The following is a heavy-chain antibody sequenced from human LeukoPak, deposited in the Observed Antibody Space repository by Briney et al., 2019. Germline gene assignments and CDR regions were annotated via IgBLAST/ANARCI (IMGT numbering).Heavy chain of an antibody. Sequence: ASVKVSCKASGGTFTSYDINWVRQATGQGLEWMGWMNPNSGNTGYAQKFQGRVTITRNTSISTAYMELSSLRSEDTAVYYCARHGSLYYYYYMDVWGKGTTVTVSS. J-gene: IGHJ6*03. CDR3: ARHGSLYYYYYMDV. CDR2: MNPNSGNT. CDR1: GGTFTSYD. V-gene: IGHV1-8*03.